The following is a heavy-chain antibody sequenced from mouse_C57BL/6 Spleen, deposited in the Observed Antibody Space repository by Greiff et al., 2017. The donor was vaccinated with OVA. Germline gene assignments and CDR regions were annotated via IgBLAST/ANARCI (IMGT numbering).Heavy chain of an antibody. V-gene: IGHV3-6*01. D-gene: IGHD3-2*02. CDR3: ATLDSSGYFDY. Sequence: DVKLVESGPGLVKPSQSLSLTCSVTGYSITSGYYWNWIRQFPGNKLEWMGYISYDGSNNYNPSLKNRISITRDTSKNQFFLKLNSVTTEDTATYYCATLDSSGYFDYWGQGTTLTVSS. J-gene: IGHJ2*01. CDR1: GYSITSGYY. CDR2: ISYDGSN.